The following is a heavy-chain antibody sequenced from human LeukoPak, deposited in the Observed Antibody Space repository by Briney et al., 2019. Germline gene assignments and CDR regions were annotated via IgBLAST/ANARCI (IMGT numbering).Heavy chain of an antibody. J-gene: IGHJ4*02. V-gene: IGHV6-1*01. CDR3: ARETTSLFDS. CDR1: GDSVSSNSAA. Sequence: SQTLSLTCAISGDSVSSNSAAWNWIRQSPSGGLEWLGGTYYRSKWYNDYAVSVKSRITINPDRSKNQVSLQMNSVTPEDTAVYYCARETTSLFDSWGQGTLVTVSS. D-gene: IGHD2/OR15-2a*01. CDR2: TYYRSKWYN.